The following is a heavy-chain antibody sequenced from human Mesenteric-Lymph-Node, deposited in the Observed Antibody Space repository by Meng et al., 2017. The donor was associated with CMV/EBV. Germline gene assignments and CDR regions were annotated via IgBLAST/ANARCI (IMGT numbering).Heavy chain of an antibody. CDR3: ARGRYDFWSGRYTAQYFDS. J-gene: IGHJ4*02. D-gene: IGHD3-3*01. CDR1: GDSVTDDRYH. Sequence: SETLSLTCTVSGDSVTDDRYHWNWIRQHPGKGLEWIGYIYSSGNTNYNPSLGSRVTISIDTPSNQISLQLTSGTAADTAIYYCARGRYDFWSGRYTAQYFDSWGQGTLVTVSS. CDR2: IYSSGNT. V-gene: IGHV4-61*01.